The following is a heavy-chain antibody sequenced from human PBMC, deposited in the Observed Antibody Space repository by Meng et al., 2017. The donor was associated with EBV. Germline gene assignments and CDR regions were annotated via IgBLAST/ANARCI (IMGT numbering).Heavy chain of an antibody. D-gene: IGHD2-2*01. V-gene: IGHV4-61*01. CDR3: AKSSSSTPGVVDS. J-gene: IGHJ4*02. CDR1: GASVSGGTFH. Sequence: VHLQESGPGLGKPSGTLSRTCTVSGASVSGGTFHWSWIRQPPGKELQWIGYIYDGGTTIYNPSLKSRVAIFLDTSRNQFSLGLRSVTTADTAVYYCAKSSSSTPGVVDSWGQGTLVTVSS. CDR2: IYDGGTT.